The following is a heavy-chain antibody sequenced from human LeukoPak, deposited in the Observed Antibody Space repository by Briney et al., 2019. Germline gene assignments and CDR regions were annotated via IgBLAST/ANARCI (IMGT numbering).Heavy chain of an antibody. D-gene: IGHD6-19*01. CDR1: GYTFNNHY. CDR3: ARQGAYSSAIGMGY. CDR2: INPSGGST. V-gene: IGHV1-46*02. J-gene: IGHJ4*02. Sequence: ASVKVSCKASGYTFNNHYMYWVRQAPGQGLEWMGVINPSGGSTSYAQKFQGRVTMTRDTSTRTVYMEVNSLRSEDTAVYYCARQGAYSSAIGMGYWGQGTLVTVSS.